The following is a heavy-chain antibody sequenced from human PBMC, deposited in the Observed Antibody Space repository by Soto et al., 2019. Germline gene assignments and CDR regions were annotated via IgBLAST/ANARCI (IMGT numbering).Heavy chain of an antibody. CDR2: ISAYNGNT. CDR3: ARETSITMVRGVIPYYYYYGMDV. Sequence: ASVKVSCKASGYTFTSNGISWVRQAPGQGLEWMGWISAYNGNTNYAQKLQGRVTMTTDTSTSTAYMELRSLRSDDTAVYYCARETSITMVRGVIPYYYYYGMDVWGQGTTVTVS. CDR1: GYTFTSNG. D-gene: IGHD3-10*01. V-gene: IGHV1-18*01. J-gene: IGHJ6*02.